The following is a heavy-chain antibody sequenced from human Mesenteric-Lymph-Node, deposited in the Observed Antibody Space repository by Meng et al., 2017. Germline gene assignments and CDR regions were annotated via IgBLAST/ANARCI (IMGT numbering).Heavy chain of an antibody. D-gene: IGHD2-21*01. CDR1: GGSISSADYY. CDR3: ASFDHIPRRNYFDY. V-gene: IGHV4-30-4*01. Sequence: HVQLEEAGPGLMKPSQTLSLTCTVSGGSISSADYYWSWIRQSPGKGLEWIGYIHHSGSAYYNPSLKSRVSISVDTSKNQFSLNLNSMTAADTAVYYCASFDHIPRRNYFDYWGQGTLVTVSS. CDR2: IHHSGSA. J-gene: IGHJ4*02.